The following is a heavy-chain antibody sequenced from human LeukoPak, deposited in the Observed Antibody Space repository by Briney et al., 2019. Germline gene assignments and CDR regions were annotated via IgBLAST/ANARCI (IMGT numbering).Heavy chain of an antibody. Sequence: PSETLSLTCTVSGGSISSSSYYWGWIRQPPGKGLEWIGSIYSSGSTYYNPSLRSRVTISVDTSKNQFSLKLSSVTAADTAVYYCARARNSGWYPDLGYWGQGTLVTVSS. V-gene: IGHV4-39*07. J-gene: IGHJ4*02. CDR2: IYSSGST. CDR1: GGSISSSSYY. D-gene: IGHD6-19*01. CDR3: ARARNSGWYPDLGY.